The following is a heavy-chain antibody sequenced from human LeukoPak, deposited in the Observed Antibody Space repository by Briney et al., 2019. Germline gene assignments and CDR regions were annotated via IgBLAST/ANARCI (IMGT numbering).Heavy chain of an antibody. V-gene: IGHV3-74*01. CDR3: ARVRAYDVLPGYYSDTFDY. CDR1: GFTFSSYW. Sequence: PGGSLRLSCAASGFTFSSYWRHWVRQAPGKGLVWVSRINNDGSSTSYADSVKGRFTISRDNAKNTLYLQMNSLRAEDTAVYYCARVRAYDVLPGYYSDTFDYWGQGTLVTVSS. D-gene: IGHD3-9*01. CDR2: INNDGSST. J-gene: IGHJ4*02.